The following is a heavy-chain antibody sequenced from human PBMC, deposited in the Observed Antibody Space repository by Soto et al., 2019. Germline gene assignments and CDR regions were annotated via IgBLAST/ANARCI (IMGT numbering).Heavy chain of an antibody. Sequence: SETLSLTCAVSGGSITSANWWTWVRQPPGGGLEWIGEISHSGITNYKASLKSRVTMSVDKTKNDVSLKLTSVTAADTAVYYCAGVLRGWFDPWGQGTPVTVSS. CDR1: GGSITSANW. CDR3: AGVLRGWFDP. J-gene: IGHJ5*02. V-gene: IGHV4-4*02. CDR2: ISHSGIT.